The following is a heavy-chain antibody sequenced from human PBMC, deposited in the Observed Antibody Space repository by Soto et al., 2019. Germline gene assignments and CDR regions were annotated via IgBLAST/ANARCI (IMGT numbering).Heavy chain of an antibody. D-gene: IGHD2-2*01. Sequence: SETLSLTCTVSGGSIGSGDYYWSWIRQPPGKDLEWIGYIYYSGSTYYNPSLKSRVTISVDTSKNQFSLKLSSVTAADTAVYYCARDSSKYQLLYYYYYGMDVWGQGTTVT. J-gene: IGHJ6*02. CDR1: GGSIGSGDYY. CDR2: IYYSGST. V-gene: IGHV4-30-4*01. CDR3: ARDSSKYQLLYYYYYGMDV.